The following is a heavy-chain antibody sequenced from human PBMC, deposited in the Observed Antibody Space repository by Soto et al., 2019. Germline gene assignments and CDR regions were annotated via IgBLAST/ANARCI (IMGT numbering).Heavy chain of an antibody. J-gene: IGHJ4*02. Sequence: EVQLLESGGALVQPAGSLRLSCAASGFTFNSYVMTWVRQAPGEGLEWVPSISRSGRGGAYYADSVKGRFTISRDNSENTLFLQMNTLRDEDTALYYCARGRYLDSSDYWVANLPFDHWGLGTLVTVSS. V-gene: IGHV3-23*01. CDR3: ARGRYLDSSDYWVANLPFDH. CDR2: ISRSGRGGA. CDR1: GFTFNSYV. D-gene: IGHD3-22*01.